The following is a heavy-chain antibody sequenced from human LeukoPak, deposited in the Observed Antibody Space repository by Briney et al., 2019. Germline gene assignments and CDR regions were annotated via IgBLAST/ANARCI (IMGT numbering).Heavy chain of an antibody. Sequence: SETLSLTCTVSGGSITSYYWSWVRQPAGKGLEWIGRIYSSGSTNYNPSLKSRVTMSVDTSKNQFSLKMSFVTATDTAVYYCARSGGSGPYYDGSFDYWGQGTLVTVSS. CDR1: GGSITSYY. V-gene: IGHV4-4*07. CDR2: IYSSGST. CDR3: ARSGGSGPYYDGSFDY. J-gene: IGHJ4*02. D-gene: IGHD1-26*01.